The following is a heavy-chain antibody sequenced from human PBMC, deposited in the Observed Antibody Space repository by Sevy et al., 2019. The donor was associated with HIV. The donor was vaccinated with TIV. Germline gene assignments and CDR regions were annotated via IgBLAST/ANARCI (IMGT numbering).Heavy chain of an antibody. CDR3: ARTTMIGYYYYGMDV. CDR1: GFTFSSYE. Sequence: EGSLRLSCAASGFTFSSYEMNWVRQAPGKGLEWVSYISSSGSTIYYADSVKGRFTISRDNAKNSLYLQMNSLRAEDTAVYYCARTTMIGYYYYGMDVWGQGTTVTVSS. V-gene: IGHV3-48*03. D-gene: IGHD3-22*01. J-gene: IGHJ6*02. CDR2: ISSSGSTI.